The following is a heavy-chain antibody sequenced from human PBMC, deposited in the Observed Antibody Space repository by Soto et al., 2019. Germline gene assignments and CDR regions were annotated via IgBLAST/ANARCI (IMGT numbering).Heavy chain of an antibody. J-gene: IGHJ6*02. V-gene: IGHV3-23*01. D-gene: IGHD1-26*01. CDR1: GFTFRSYP. Sequence: PGGSLRLSCAASGFTFRSYPMSWVRQAPGKGLEWVSAIVGSGAGAFYADSVQGRFTVSRDNSKNTLYLQMNSLRADDTAVYYCARDMSGGTYNYYYGMDVWGQGTTVTVSS. CDR2: IVGSGAGA. CDR3: ARDMSGGTYNYYYGMDV.